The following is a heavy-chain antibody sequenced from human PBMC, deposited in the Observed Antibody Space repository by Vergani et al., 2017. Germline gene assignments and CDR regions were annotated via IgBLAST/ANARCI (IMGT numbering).Heavy chain of an antibody. CDR3: ARGYSSPEYYYFYGMDV. CDR2: IVVGSGNT. D-gene: IGHD6-13*01. V-gene: IGHV1-58*01. CDR1: GFTFTSSA. J-gene: IGHJ6*02. Sequence: QMQLVQSGPEVKKPGTSVTVSCKASGFTFTSSAVQWVRQARGQRLEWIGWIVVGSGNTNYAQKFQERVTITRDMSTSTAYMELSRLRSDDTAVYYCARGYSSPEYYYFYGMDVWGQGTTVTVSS.